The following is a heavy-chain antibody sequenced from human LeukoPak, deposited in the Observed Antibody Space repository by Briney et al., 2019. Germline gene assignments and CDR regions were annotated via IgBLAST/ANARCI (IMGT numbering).Heavy chain of an antibody. V-gene: IGHV3-21*01. CDR1: GYTFSSYT. Sequence: PVGSLGLSCAASGYTFSSYTMNWVRQAPGKGLKWVSSISSSRSYIYNADSVKGRFTISRDNAKNSLYLQMNSLRAEDTAVYYCARDHCSSTSCFPSGTNYFDSWGQGTPVTVSS. CDR3: ARDHCSSTSCFPSGTNYFDS. CDR2: ISSSRSYI. D-gene: IGHD2-2*01. J-gene: IGHJ4*02.